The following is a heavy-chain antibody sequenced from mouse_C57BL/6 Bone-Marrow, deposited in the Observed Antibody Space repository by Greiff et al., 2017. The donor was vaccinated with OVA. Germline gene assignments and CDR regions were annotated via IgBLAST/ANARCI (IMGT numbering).Heavy chain of an antibody. V-gene: IGHV1-58*01. J-gene: IGHJ2*01. D-gene: IGHD1-1*01. Sequence: EVQGVESGAELVRPGSSVKMSCKTSGYTFTSYGINWVKQRPGQGLEWIGYIYIGNGYTVYNEKFKGKATLTSDTSSSTAYMQLSSLTSEDSAIYFCAIPYYYVDYWGQGTTLTVSS. CDR2: IYIGNGYT. CDR3: AIPYYYVDY. CDR1: GYTFTSYG.